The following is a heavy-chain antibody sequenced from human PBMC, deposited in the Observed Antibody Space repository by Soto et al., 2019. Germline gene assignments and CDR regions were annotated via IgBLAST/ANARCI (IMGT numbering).Heavy chain of an antibody. J-gene: IGHJ4*02. CDR3: AKVVNSESYYYFYY. D-gene: IGHD3-10*01. Sequence: GGSLTLSCAASGFTLSNYSMNWVRQAPGKGLEWVSAISSSGGNTHYADYVKGRFTISRDNSKNTLYLQMNSLRAEDTAVYYCAKVVNSESYYYFYYWGQGTLVTVSS. CDR2: ISSSGGNT. V-gene: IGHV3-23*01. CDR1: GFTLSNYS.